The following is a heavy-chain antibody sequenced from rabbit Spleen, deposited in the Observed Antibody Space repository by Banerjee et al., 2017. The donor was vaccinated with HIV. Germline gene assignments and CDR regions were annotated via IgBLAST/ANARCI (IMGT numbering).Heavy chain of an antibody. Sequence: QSLEESGGGLVKPGGTLTLACTASGFSFNVNYYMCWVRQAPGKGLEWIGCIYGASSGTTAYASWAKGRFTISKTSSTMVTLQMTSLTAADMAAYFCARRGSSGSTGYYDLWGPGTLVTVS. J-gene: IGHJ4*01. CDR2: IYGASSGTT. D-gene: IGHD4-2*01. V-gene: IGHV1S40*01. CDR1: GFSFNVNYY. CDR3: ARRGSSGSTGYYDL.